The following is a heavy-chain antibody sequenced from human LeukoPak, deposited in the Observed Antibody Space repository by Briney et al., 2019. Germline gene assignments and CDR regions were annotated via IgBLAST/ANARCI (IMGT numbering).Heavy chain of an antibody. Sequence: SVKVSCKAPGGTFSSYAISWVRQAPGQGLEWMGRIIPILGIANYAQKFQGRVTITADKSTSTAYMELSSLRSEDTAVYYCARAYGSLGAFDYWGQGTLVTVSS. CDR1: GGTFSSYA. D-gene: IGHD3-10*01. V-gene: IGHV1-69*04. J-gene: IGHJ4*02. CDR3: ARAYGSLGAFDY. CDR2: IIPILGIA.